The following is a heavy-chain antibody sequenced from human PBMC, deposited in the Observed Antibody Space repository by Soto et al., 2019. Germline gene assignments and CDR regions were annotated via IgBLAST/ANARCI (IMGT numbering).Heavy chain of an antibody. CDR1: GGSISSGGYY. D-gene: IGHD3-10*01. J-gene: IGHJ5*02. Sequence: PSETLSLTCTVSGGSISSGGYYWSWIRQHPGKGLEWIGYIYYSGSTYYNPSLKSRVTISVDTSKNQFSLKLSSVTAADTAVYYCARAYYGSGDVWFDPWGQGTLVTVSS. V-gene: IGHV4-31*03. CDR2: IYYSGST. CDR3: ARAYYGSGDVWFDP.